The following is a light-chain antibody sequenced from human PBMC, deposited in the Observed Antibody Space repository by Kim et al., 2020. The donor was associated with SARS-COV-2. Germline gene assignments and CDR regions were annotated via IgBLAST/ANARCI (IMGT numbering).Light chain of an antibody. J-gene: IGLJ1*01. Sequence: SYELTQPPSVSVSPGQTASITCSGDKLGDKYACWYQQKPGQSPVLVIYQDIRRPSGIPERFSGSNSGNTATLTISGTQAMDEADYYCQAWDSSTGVFGPG. CDR3: QAWDSSTGV. CDR2: QDI. V-gene: IGLV3-1*01. CDR1: KLGDKY.